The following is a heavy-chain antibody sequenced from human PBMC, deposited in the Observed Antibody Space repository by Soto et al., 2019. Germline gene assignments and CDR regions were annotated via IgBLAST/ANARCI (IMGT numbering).Heavy chain of an antibody. CDR1: GFTFNMHG. CDR3: AKDQRIVGSTRGYIDY. CDR2: ISTDGSYK. V-gene: IGHV3-30*18. Sequence: QVQLVESGGGVVQPGRSLRLSCAASGFTFNMHGMHWVRQAPGKGLEWVAVISTDGSYKYHVDSVQGRFTISRDNSNNTLYLQMNSLKTEDTGIYYCAKDQRIVGSTRGYIDYWGQGTLVAVSS. D-gene: IGHD1-26*01. J-gene: IGHJ4*02.